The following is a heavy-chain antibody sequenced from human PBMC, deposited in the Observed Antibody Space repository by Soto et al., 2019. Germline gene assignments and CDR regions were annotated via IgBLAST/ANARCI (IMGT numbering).Heavy chain of an antibody. J-gene: IGHJ3*02. CDR2: ISSSSSTI. V-gene: IGHV3-48*02. CDR3: GIQSSIVSPHREAFDI. D-gene: IGHD1-26*01. CDR1: GFTFSSYS. Sequence: GGSLRLSCAASGFTFSSYSMHWVRQAPGKGLEWVSYISSSSSTIYYADSVKGRFTISRDNAKNSLYLQMNSLRDEDTAGYYCGIQSSIVSPHREAFDIWGQGTMVTVSS.